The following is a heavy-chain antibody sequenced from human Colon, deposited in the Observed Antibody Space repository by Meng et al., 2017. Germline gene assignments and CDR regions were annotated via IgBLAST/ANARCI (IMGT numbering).Heavy chain of an antibody. CDR3: GRHGGYYQDF. CDR2: IDHRRSA. J-gene: IGHJ4*02. V-gene: IGHV4-4*02. CDR1: GASVSVNSY. D-gene: IGHD4-23*01. Sequence: QVQLQGSGAGLVQPSATLSLACSVSGASVSVNSYWRWVRQPPGRGLVWFVQIDHRRSAYYSPSLNSRVTMSLDKTRNQFSLRLISVTAADTAVYYCGRHGGYYQDFWGQGTLVTASS.